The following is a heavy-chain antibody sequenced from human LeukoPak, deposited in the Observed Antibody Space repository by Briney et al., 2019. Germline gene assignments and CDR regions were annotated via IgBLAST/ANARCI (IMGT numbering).Heavy chain of an antibody. V-gene: IGHV3-73*01. J-gene: IGHJ4*02. CDR2: IRSKPNSYTT. CDR1: GFDFSGFY. CDR3: ARDPDGSEAYFDY. D-gene: IGHD5-24*01. Sequence: GGSLRLSCAASGFDFSGFYMHWVRQASGRGLEWVGLIRSKPNSYTTVYAASVKGRFTISRDDSKNTAYLQMNSLKAEDTAVYYCARDPDGSEAYFDYWGQGTLVTVSS.